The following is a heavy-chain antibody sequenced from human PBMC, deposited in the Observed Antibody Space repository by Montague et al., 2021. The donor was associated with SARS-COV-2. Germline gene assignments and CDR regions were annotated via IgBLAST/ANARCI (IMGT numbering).Heavy chain of an antibody. CDR1: GGSISSSSYY. CDR2: ITDSGST. CDR3: ANSTYYYVSSGSDDFDI. D-gene: IGHD3-22*01. J-gene: IGHJ3*02. V-gene: IGHV4-39*01. Sequence: SETLSLTCTVSGGSISSSSYYWGWIRPAPGKGLEWIRRITDSGSTYYNPSLKSRVIISVDTSKNQFSLKPGSVTDADTAVCYCANSTYYYVSSGSDDFDIWGQGTMVTVSS.